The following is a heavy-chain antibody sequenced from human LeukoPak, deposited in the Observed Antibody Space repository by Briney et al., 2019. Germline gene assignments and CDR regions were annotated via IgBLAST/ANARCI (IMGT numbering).Heavy chain of an antibody. V-gene: IGHV4-39*01. CDR1: GGSVSSSNYY. D-gene: IGHD2-2*01. CDR3: ARARPSNLGYCSSTSCSRFYYYYGMDV. Sequence: SETLSLTCTVSGGSVSSSNYYWGWIRQPPGKGLEWIGSISYSGSTYYNPSLKSRVTISVDTSKNRFSLKLSSVTAADTAVYYCARARPSNLGYCSSTSCSRFYYYYGMDVWGQGTTVTVSS. J-gene: IGHJ6*02. CDR2: ISYSGST.